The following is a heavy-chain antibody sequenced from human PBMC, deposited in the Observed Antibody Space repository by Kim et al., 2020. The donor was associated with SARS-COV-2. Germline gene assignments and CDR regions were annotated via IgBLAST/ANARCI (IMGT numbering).Heavy chain of an antibody. CDR3: ARARITIFGVVIPDYGM. CDR1: GFTFGSYW. CDR2: IKQDGSEK. Sequence: GGSLRLSCAASGFTFGSYWMSWVRQAPGKGLEWVANIKQDGSEKYYVDSVKGRFTISRDNAKNSLYLQMNSLRAEDTAVDYCARARITIFGVVIPDYGM. V-gene: IGHV3-7*03. D-gene: IGHD3-3*01. J-gene: IGHJ6*01.